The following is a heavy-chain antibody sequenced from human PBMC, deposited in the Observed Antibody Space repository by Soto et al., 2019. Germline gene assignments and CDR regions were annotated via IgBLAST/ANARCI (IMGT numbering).Heavy chain of an antibody. CDR1: GGTFSRYA. CDR3: ARRANRGLDV. D-gene: IGHD2-8*01. Sequence: QVQLVQSGAAVRKPGSSVKVSCESSGGTFSRYAINWVRQAPGQGLEWMGGVIPPFNSAAYAQKFQGRVKITADTSTSTAYMELSSLRSEDTAVYYCARRANRGLDVWGQGTTVTVSS. CDR2: VIPPFNSA. V-gene: IGHV1-69*06. J-gene: IGHJ6*02.